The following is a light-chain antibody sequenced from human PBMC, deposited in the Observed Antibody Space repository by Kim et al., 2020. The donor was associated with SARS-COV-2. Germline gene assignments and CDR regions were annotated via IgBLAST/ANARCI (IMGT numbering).Light chain of an antibody. J-gene: IGKJ2*01. CDR2: GAS. CDR3: QQYGSTPHT. V-gene: IGKV3-20*01. Sequence: SPGERATLACRASQSVSSGHLAWYQQKPGQAPRIVIYGASSRATGIPDRFSGSGSVTDFTLTISRLEPEDFAVYHCQQYGSTPHTFGQGTKLEI. CDR1: QSVSSGH.